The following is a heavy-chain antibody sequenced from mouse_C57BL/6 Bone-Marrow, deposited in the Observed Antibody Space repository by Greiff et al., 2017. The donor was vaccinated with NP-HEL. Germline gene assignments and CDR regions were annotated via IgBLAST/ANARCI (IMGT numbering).Heavy chain of an antibody. CDR2: IYPGSGST. CDR3: ARWGTTVVATGAMDY. D-gene: IGHD1-1*01. J-gene: IGHJ4*01. Sequence: QVQLQQPGAELVKPGASVKMSCKASGYTFTSYWITWVKQRPGQGLEWIGDIYPGSGSTNYNEKFKSKATLTVDTSSSTAYMQLSSLTSEDSAVYYCARWGTTVVATGAMDYWGQGTSVTVSS. CDR1: GYTFTSYW. V-gene: IGHV1-55*01.